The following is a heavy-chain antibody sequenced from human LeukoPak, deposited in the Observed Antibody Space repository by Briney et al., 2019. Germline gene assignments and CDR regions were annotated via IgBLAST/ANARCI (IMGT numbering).Heavy chain of an antibody. J-gene: IGHJ6*02. CDR2: IYYSGST. V-gene: IGHV4-59*08. CDR3: ARHYGTYYYGMDV. D-gene: IGHD1-14*01. CDR1: GGSISSYY. Sequence: SETLSLTCTVSGGSISSYYWSWIRQPPGKGLEWIGYIYYSGSTNYNPSLKSRVTISVDTSKNQFSLKLSSVTAADTAVYYCARHYGTYYYGMDVWGQGTTVTVSS.